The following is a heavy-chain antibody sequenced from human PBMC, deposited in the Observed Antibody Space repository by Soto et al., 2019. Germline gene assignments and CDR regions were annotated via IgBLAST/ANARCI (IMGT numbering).Heavy chain of an antibody. CDR3: GIPRATGHLDY. CDR2: FXGXXGXX. J-gene: IGHJ4*02. Sequence: AAVTVSCKEYGCSFREMSMRWVRQTPEKGXXXXGXFXGXXGXXXYAQKLERRVTMTGDTSADTGYMELSSLVSDDTAVYYCGIPRATGHLDYWGAGSRVTVSS. V-gene: IGHV1-24*01. CDR1: GCSFREMS.